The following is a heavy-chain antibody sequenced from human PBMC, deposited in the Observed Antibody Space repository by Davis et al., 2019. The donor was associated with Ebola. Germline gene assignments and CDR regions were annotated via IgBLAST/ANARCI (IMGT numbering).Heavy chain of an antibody. CDR2: ISSSGSTI. Sequence: GESLKISCAASGFTFSSYEMNWVRLAPGKGLEWVSYISSSGSTIYYADSVKGRFTISRDNSKNTLYLQMNSLRAEDTAVYYCARWSGMDVWGQGTTVTVSS. CDR1: GFTFSSYE. V-gene: IGHV3-48*03. J-gene: IGHJ6*02. CDR3: ARWSGMDV.